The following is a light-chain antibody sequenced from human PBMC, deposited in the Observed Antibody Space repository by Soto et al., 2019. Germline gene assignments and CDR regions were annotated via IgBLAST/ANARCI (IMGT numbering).Light chain of an antibody. CDR3: QQGYSTPWT. Sequence: DIHMTESPSSLSPSEEDIVTITYRASQSISSYLNWYQQKPGKAPKLLIYAASSLQSGVPSRFSGSGSGTDFTLTISSLQPEDFATYYCQQGYSTPWTFGQGTKVDI. J-gene: IGKJ1*01. CDR2: AAS. CDR1: QSISSY. V-gene: IGKV1-39*01.